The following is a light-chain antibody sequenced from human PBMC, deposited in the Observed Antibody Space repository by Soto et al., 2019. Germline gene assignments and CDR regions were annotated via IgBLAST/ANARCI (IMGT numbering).Light chain of an antibody. CDR2: EVS. V-gene: IGLV2-14*01. J-gene: IGLJ1*01. Sequence: QSALTQPASVSGSPGQSITIPCTGTSSDVGDYKYVSWYQKHPGKAPKALIYEVSNRPSGVSNRFSGSKSGNTASLTISGLQAEDEADYYCSSYTTSNTLVFGPGTKLTVL. CDR3: SSYTTSNTLV. CDR1: SSDVGDYKY.